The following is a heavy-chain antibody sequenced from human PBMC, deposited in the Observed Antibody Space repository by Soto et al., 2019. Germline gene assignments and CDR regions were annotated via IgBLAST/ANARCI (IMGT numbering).Heavy chain of an antibody. Sequence: QVQLVESGGGVVQPGRSLRLSCAASGFTFSSYGMHWVRQAPGKGLEWVAVIWYDGSNKYYADSVKGRFTISRDKSKNTLYLQMNSLRAEDTAVYYCARDPALSNAAAVPLDWFDPWGQGTLVTVSS. D-gene: IGHD6-13*01. CDR1: GFTFSSYG. J-gene: IGHJ5*02. CDR3: ARDPALSNAAAVPLDWFDP. V-gene: IGHV3-33*01. CDR2: IWYDGSNK.